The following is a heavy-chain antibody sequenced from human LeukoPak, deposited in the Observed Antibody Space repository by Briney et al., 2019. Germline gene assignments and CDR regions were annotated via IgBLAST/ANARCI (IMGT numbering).Heavy chain of an antibody. J-gene: IGHJ2*01. CDR3: AGGRITGTYYVRWYFDL. CDR2: VNHSGST. D-gene: IGHD1-20*01. Sequence: SETLSLTCAVSGGSFSGYYWSWIRQPPGKGLEWIGEVNHSGSTNYNPSLKSRVTISVDTSKNQFSLKLSSVTAADTAVYYCAGGRITGTYYVRWYFDLWGRGTLVTVSS. CDR1: GGSFSGYY. V-gene: IGHV4-34*01.